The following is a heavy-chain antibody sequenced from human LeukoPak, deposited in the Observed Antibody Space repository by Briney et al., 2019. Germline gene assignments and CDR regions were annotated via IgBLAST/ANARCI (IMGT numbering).Heavy chain of an antibody. V-gene: IGHV1-2*02. CDR3: ARGNEWELLLHFDY. CDR1: GYTFTGYY. Sequence: ASVKVSCKASGYTFTGYYMHWVRQAPGQGLEWMGWINPNSGGTKYAQKFQGRVTMTRETSISTAYMELSRLRSDDTAVYYCARGNEWELLLHFDYWGKGTLVTVSS. CDR2: INPNSGGT. D-gene: IGHD1-26*01. J-gene: IGHJ4*02.